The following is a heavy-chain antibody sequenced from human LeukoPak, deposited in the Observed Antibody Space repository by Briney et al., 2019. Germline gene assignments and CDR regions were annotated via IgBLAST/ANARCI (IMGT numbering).Heavy chain of an antibody. V-gene: IGHV3-23*01. CDR2: ISGSGGST. Sequence: GGSLRLSCAVSGFILSRYSMNWVRQAPGKGLEWVSAISGSGGSTYYADSVKGRFTISRDNSKNTLYLQMNSLRAEDTAVYYCAKTLGYYDILTGYYPLDYWGQGTLVTVSS. J-gene: IGHJ4*02. CDR1: GFILSRYS. CDR3: AKTLGYYDILTGYYPLDY. D-gene: IGHD3-9*01.